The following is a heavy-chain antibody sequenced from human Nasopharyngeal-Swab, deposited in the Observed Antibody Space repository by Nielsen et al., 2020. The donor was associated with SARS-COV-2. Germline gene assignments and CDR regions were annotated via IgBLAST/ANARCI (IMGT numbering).Heavy chain of an antibody. V-gene: IGHV3-7*01. J-gene: IGHJ6*02. Sequence: VRQAPGKGLEWVANIKQDGSEKYYVDSVKGRFTISRVNAKNSLYLQMNSLRAEDTAVYYCARDFYGSGSYYNAYGMDVWGQGTTVTVSS. CDR2: IKQDGSEK. CDR3: ARDFYGSGSYYNAYGMDV. D-gene: IGHD3-10*01.